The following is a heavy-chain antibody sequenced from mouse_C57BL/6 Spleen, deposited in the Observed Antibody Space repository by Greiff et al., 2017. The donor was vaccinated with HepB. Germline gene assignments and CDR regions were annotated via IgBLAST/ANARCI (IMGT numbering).Heavy chain of an antibody. J-gene: IGHJ3*01. D-gene: IGHD2-4*01. CDR3: ASDYDSSFAY. V-gene: IGHV5-17*01. Sequence: EVKLVESGGGLVKPGGSLKLSCAASGFTFSDYGLHWVRQAPEKGLEWVAYISSGGSTIYYADTVKGRFTNSRDNAKNTLFLQMTSLRSEDTAMYYSASDYDSSFAYWGQGTLVTVSA. CDR1: GFTFSDYG. CDR2: ISSGGSTI.